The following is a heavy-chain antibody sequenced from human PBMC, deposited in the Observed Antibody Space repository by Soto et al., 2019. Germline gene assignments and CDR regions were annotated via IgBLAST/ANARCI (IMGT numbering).Heavy chain of an antibody. CDR2: ISSSSSYI. CDR3: ARGDIVVVPAVTDYYYYMDV. J-gene: IGHJ6*03. D-gene: IGHD2-2*01. V-gene: IGHV3-21*01. CDR1: GFTFSSYS. Sequence: GGSLRLSCAASGFTFSSYSMNWVRQAPGKGLEWVSSISSSSSYIYYADSVKGRFTISRDNAKNSLYLQMNSLRAEDTAVYYCARGDIVVVPAVTDYYYYMDVWGKGTTVTVSS.